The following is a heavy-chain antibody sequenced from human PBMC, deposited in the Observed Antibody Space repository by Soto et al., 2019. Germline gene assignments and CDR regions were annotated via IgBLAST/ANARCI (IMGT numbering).Heavy chain of an antibody. CDR2: IYSGGST. Sequence: GGSLRLSCAASGFTVSSNYMSWVRQAPGKGLEWVSVIYSGGSTYYADSVKGRFTISRHNSKNTLYLQMNSLRAEDTAVYYCARDCSGGSCYSGAFDIWGQGTMVTVSS. D-gene: IGHD2-15*01. CDR1: GFTVSSNY. V-gene: IGHV3-53*04. J-gene: IGHJ3*02. CDR3: ARDCSGGSCYSGAFDI.